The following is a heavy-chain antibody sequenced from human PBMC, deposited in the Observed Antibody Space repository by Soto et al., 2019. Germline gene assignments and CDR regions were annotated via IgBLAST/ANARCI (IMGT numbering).Heavy chain of an antibody. D-gene: IGHD6-6*01. V-gene: IGHV1-2*04. CDR3: ARDREVIAARRYGMDV. Sequence: ASVKVSCKASGYTFTGYYMHWVRQAPGQGLEWMGWINPNSGGTNYAQKFQGWVTMTRDTSISTAYMELSRLRSDDTAVYYCARDREVIAARRYGMDVWGQGTTVTVSS. J-gene: IGHJ6*02. CDR1: GYTFTGYY. CDR2: INPNSGGT.